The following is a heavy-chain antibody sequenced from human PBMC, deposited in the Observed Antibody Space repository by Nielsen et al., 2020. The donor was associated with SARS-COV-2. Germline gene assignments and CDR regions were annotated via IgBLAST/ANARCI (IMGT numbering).Heavy chain of an antibody. CDR2: ISYDGSNK. CDR1: GFTFSSYG. V-gene: IGHV3-30*03. J-gene: IGHJ3*02. CDR3: AREGEQGTTGAFDI. Sequence: GGSLRLSCAASGFTFSSYGMHWVRQAPGKGLEWVAVISYDGSNKYYADSVKGRFTISRDNSKNALYLHMNRPRAEDTAVYYCAREGEQGTTGAFDIWGQGTMVTVSS. D-gene: IGHD1-14*01.